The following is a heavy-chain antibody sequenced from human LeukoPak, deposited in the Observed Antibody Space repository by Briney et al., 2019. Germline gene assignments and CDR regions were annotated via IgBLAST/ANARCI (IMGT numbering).Heavy chain of an antibody. CDR3: ARGVGGGYYYDYFDY. V-gene: IGHV1-2*02. Sequence: ASVKVSCKASGYTFTSYYMHWVRQAPGQGLEWMGWINPNSGGTNYAQKFQGRVTMTRDTSISTAYMELSRLRSDDTAVYYCARGVGGGYYYDYFDYWGQGTLVTVS. CDR2: INPNSGGT. CDR1: GYTFTSYY. J-gene: IGHJ4*02. D-gene: IGHD3-22*01.